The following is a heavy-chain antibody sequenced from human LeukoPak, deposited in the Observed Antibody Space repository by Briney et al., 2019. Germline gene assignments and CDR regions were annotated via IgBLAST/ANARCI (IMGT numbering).Heavy chain of an antibody. J-gene: IGHJ4*02. D-gene: IGHD5-12*01. CDR3: ARDKGVARKGYFDY. Sequence: SETLSLTCTVSGGSISSYYWSWIRQPPGKGLEWIGYIYYSGSTNYNPSLKSRVTISVDTSKNQFSLKLSSVTAADTAVYYCARDKGVARKGYFDYXGQGTLVTVS. CDR2: IYYSGST. CDR1: GGSISSYY. V-gene: IGHV4-59*01.